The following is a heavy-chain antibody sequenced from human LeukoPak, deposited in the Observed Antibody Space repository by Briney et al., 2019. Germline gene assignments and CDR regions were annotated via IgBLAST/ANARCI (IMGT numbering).Heavy chain of an antibody. CDR3: AKGPRFWSGYYTPEYYFDY. CDR2: IWYDGSNK. V-gene: IGHV3-33*06. D-gene: IGHD3-3*01. CDR1: GFTFSSYG. J-gene: IGHJ4*02. Sequence: PGRSPRLSCAASGFTFSSYGMHWVRQAPGKGLEWAAVIWYDGSNKYYADSVKGRFTISRDNSKNTLYLQMNSLRAEDTAVYYCAKGPRFWSGYYTPEYYFDYWGQGTLVTVSS.